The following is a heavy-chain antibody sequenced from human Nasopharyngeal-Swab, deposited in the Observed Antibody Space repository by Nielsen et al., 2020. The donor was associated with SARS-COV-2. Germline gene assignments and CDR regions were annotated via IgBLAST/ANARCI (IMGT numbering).Heavy chain of an antibody. V-gene: IGHV4-4*07. J-gene: IGHJ4*02. D-gene: IGHD6-13*01. CDR2: LYTSGST. CDR3: ARDSSSWYPNAPFDY. CDR1: GGFICRYY. Sequence: SEALPLTCTVSGGFICRYYWCWVRQPAGKGLEWIGRLYTSGSTNYHPSLKSRVTMAVDTSKNQFSLKLSSVTAADLAVYYCARDSSSWYPNAPFDYWGQGTLVTVSS.